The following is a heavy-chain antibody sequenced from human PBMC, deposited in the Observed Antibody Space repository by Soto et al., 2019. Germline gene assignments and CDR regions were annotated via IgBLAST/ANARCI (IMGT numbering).Heavy chain of an antibody. J-gene: IGHJ4*02. Sequence: PGGSLRLSCAASGFTFSSYGMHWVRQAPGKGLEWVAVISYDGSNKYYADSVKGRFTISGDNSKNTLYLQMNSLRAEDTAVYYCAKSSKKDDYVWGSYEYYFDYWGQGTLVTVSS. D-gene: IGHD3-16*01. CDR3: AKSSKKDDYVWGSYEYYFDY. CDR1: GFTFSSYG. V-gene: IGHV3-30*18. CDR2: ISYDGSNK.